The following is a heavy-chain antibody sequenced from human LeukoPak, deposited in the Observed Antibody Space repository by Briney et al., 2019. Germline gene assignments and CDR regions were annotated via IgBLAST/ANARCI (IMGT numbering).Heavy chain of an antibody. J-gene: IGHJ4*02. Sequence: ASVKVSGKASGYTFTSYAMHWVRQAPGQRLEWMGWINAGNGNTKYSQKFQGRVTITRDTSASTAYMELSSLRSEDTAVYYCARVSGYSYGTPFDYWGQGTLVTVSS. D-gene: IGHD5-18*01. CDR1: GYTFTSYA. CDR3: ARVSGYSYGTPFDY. CDR2: INAGNGNT. V-gene: IGHV1-3*01.